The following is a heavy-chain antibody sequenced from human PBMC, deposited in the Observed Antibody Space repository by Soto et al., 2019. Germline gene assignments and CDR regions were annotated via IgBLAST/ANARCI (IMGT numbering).Heavy chain of an antibody. CDR3: ARVDTAMVTLAFDI. CDR2: IYTSGST. Sequence: SETLSLTCTVSGGSISSYYWSWIRQPAGKGLEWIGRIYTSGSTNYNPSLKSRVTMSVDTSKNQFSLKLSSVTAADTAVYYCARVDTAMVTLAFDIWGQGTMVTVSS. D-gene: IGHD5-18*01. CDR1: GGSISSYY. J-gene: IGHJ3*02. V-gene: IGHV4-4*07.